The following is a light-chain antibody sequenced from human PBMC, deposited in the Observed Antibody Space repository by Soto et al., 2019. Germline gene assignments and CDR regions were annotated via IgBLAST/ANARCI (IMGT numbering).Light chain of an antibody. Sequence: EIVFAQSPGTLSLSPGDRATLSCRASQSVSSNLAWYQEKPGQATRLLIYGASSRAIGIPDRFSVGGSGTDLTITISRLQSEDCEVYDGHQYSNSPLTFGGGTKVDIK. CDR1: QSVSSN. V-gene: IGKV3-20*01. J-gene: IGKJ4*01. CDR3: HQYSNSPLT. CDR2: GAS.